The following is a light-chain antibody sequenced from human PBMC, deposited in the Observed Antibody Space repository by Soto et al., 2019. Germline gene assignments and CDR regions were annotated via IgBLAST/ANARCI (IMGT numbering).Light chain of an antibody. Sequence: SYELTQPPSVSVAPGQTARIPCGGNNIKSKSVHWYQQRPGQAPVLVVHDDSDRPSGIPERFSGSNSENTATLIITRVEAVDEADYYCQVWDTGNDHVVFGGGTKLTVL. CDR3: QVWDTGNDHVV. CDR1: NIKSKS. J-gene: IGLJ2*01. V-gene: IGLV3-21*02. CDR2: DDS.